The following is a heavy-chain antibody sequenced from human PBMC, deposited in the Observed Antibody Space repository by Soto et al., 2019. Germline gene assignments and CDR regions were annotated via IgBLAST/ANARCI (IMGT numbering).Heavy chain of an antibody. J-gene: IGHJ4*02. CDR1: GYIFTTYY. Sequence: ASVKVSCKASGYIFTTYYMHWVRQAPGQGLEWMGIINPTGGSTTYAQKFQGRVTMTRDTSTSTVYMELTSLRSEDTAVYYCARDLPPDPGLDYWGQGTLVTVSS. CDR3: ARDLPPDPGLDY. CDR2: INPTGGST. V-gene: IGHV1-46*01. D-gene: IGHD3-16*01.